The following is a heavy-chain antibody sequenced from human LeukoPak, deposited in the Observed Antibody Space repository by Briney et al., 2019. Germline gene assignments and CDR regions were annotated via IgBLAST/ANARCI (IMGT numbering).Heavy chain of an antibody. J-gene: IGHJ4*02. D-gene: IGHD5-12*01. V-gene: IGHV3-7*01. Sequence: GGSLRLSCAASGFTFSNYWMSWVRQAPGKGLEWVAHINQDGSEEPYMDSVKARFIISRDNAKNSLSLQMDSLRAEDTAVYYCVRDGGVSGYDLLDYWGQGTLVTVSS. CDR2: INQDGSEE. CDR1: GFTFSNYW. CDR3: VRDGGVSGYDLLDY.